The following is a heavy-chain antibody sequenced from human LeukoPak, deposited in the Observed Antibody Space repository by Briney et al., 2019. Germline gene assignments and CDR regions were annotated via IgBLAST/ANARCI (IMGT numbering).Heavy chain of an antibody. D-gene: IGHD3-22*01. J-gene: IGHJ4*02. Sequence: SVKVSCKASGGTFCSYAISWVRQAPGQGLEWMGRIIPIFGTANYAQKFQGRVTITTDESTSTAYMELSSLRSEDTAVYYCARDATYYYDSSGYYFDYWGQGTLVTVSS. CDR1: GGTFCSYA. CDR3: ARDATYYYDSSGYYFDY. CDR2: IIPIFGTA. V-gene: IGHV1-69*05.